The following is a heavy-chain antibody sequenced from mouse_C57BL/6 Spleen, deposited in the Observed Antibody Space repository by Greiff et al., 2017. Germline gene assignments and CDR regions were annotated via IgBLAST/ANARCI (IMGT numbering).Heavy chain of an antibody. CDR1: GYAFSSSW. CDR2: IYPGDGDT. D-gene: IGHD1-1*01. J-gene: IGHJ4*01. V-gene: IGHV1-82*01. CDR3: ARPPYGSSHYYAMDY. Sequence: QVQLQQSGPELVKPGASVKISCKASGYAFSSSWMNWVKQRPGKGLEWIGRIYPGDGDTNYNGKFKGKATLTADKSSSSAYMQLSSLTSEDSAVYFCARPPYGSSHYYAMDYWGQGTSVTVSS.